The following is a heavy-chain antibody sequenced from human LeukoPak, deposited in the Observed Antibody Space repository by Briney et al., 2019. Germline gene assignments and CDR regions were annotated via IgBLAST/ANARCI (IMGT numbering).Heavy chain of an antibody. V-gene: IGHV1-69*05. J-gene: IGHJ4*02. CDR1: GGTFSSYA. Sequence: SVKVSFKASGGTFSSYAISWVRQAPGQGLEWMGGIIPIFGTANCAQKFQGRVTITTDESTSTAYMELSSLRSEDTAVYYCARSPVEIAYCGGDCYIGYWGQGTLVTVSS. D-gene: IGHD2-21*02. CDR2: IIPIFGTA. CDR3: ARSPVEIAYCGGDCYIGY.